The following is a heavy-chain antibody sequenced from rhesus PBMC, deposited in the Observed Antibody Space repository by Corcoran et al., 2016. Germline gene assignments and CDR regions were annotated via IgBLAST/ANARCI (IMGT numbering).Heavy chain of an antibody. V-gene: IGHV4-80*01. Sequence: QVQLQESGPGLVKPSETLSLTCTVSGASMNINWWSWIRQPPGKGLDWIGEIGGGAVRPNLNPSLNGRISISRDASKNQFFLKLTSMAAADTAVYWCARIGFTGYGALAFWGQGVLVTVSS. J-gene: IGHJ4*01. CDR3: ARIGFTGYGALAF. CDR1: GASMNINW. CDR2: IGGGAVRP. D-gene: IGHD5-30*01.